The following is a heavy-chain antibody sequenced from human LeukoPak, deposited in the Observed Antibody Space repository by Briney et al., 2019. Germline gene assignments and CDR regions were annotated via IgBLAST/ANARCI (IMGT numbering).Heavy chain of an antibody. V-gene: IGHV4-34*01. CDR3: ARGSSSWNFDY. CDR1: GGSFSGYY. J-gene: IGHJ4*02. Sequence: PSETLSLTCAVYGGSFSGYYWSWIRQPPGKGLEWIGEINHSGSTNYNPSLKSRVTISVDTSKNQFSLKLSSVTAADTAVYYCARGSSSWNFDYWGQGTLVTVSS. D-gene: IGHD6-13*01. CDR2: INHSGST.